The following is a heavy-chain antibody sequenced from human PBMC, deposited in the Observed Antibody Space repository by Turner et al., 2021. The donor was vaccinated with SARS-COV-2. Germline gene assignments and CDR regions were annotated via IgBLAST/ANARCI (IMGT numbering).Heavy chain of an antibody. V-gene: IGHV3-30*18. CDR2: ISYDGSNK. CDR3: AKDFPFAVVIESDY. J-gene: IGHJ4*01. Sequence: VQLVESGGGVVQPGGSLRLSCTASGFTFSSYGMHWVRQAPGKGLEWVAVISYDGSNKYYADSVKGRFTISRDNSKNTLYLQMNSLRAEDSAVYYCAKDFPFAVVIESDYWGQGTLVTVSS. D-gene: IGHD3-3*01. CDR1: GFTFSSYG.